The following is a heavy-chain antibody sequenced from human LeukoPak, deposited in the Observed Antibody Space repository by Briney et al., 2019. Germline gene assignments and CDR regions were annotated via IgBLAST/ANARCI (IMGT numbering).Heavy chain of an antibody. CDR3: ARVDDSSGYSVY. Sequence: GSLRLSCAASGFTFSTYAVNWVRQAPGKGLEWVSTISGSGDSTYYADSVKGRFTISRDNSKDTLYLQMSSVRVDDTAVYYCARVDDSSGYSVYWGQGTLVTVSS. CDR2: ISGSGDST. D-gene: IGHD3-22*01. J-gene: IGHJ4*02. V-gene: IGHV3-23*01. CDR1: GFTFSTYA.